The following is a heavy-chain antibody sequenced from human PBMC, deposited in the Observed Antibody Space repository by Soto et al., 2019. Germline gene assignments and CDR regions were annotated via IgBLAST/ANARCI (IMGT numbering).Heavy chain of an antibody. CDR1: GGSISSYY. CDR2: IYYSGST. D-gene: IGHD3-9*01. CDR3: ARSGNYDILTGYYPYYFDY. V-gene: IGHV4-59*01. Sequence: AETLSLICTVSGGSISSYYWSWIRQPPGKGLEWIGYIYYSGSTNYNPSLKSRVTISVDTSKNQFSLKLSSVTAADTAVYYCARSGNYDILTGYYPYYFDYWGQGTLVTVSS. J-gene: IGHJ4*02.